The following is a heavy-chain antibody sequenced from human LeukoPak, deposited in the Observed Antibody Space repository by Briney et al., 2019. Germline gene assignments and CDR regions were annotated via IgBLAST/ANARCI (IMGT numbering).Heavy chain of an antibody. CDR3: AKQWLVGI. Sequence: GGSLRLSCAASGFTFSSYSMNWVRQAPGKGLEWVSSLSVSGETTDYADSVKGRFTISRDNSKNTVYLQMNSLRADDTAVYYCAKQWLVGIWGQGTLVTVSS. CDR1: GFTFSSYS. CDR2: LSVSGETT. V-gene: IGHV3-23*01. J-gene: IGHJ4*02. D-gene: IGHD6-19*01.